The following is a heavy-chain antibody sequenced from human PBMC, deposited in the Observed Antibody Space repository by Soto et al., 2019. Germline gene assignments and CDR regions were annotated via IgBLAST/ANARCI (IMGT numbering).Heavy chain of an antibody. CDR2: IFDSGNA. J-gene: IGHJ4*02. CDR3: ARHRRTTVAKFYFDN. V-gene: IGHV4-59*08. CDR1: GGSINSYC. D-gene: IGHD4-4*01. Sequence: QVQLQESGPGLVKPSETLSLTCTVSGGSINSYCWSWIRQPPGQGLEWIAYIFDSGNANYNPSLKSRVTISVDTSKNQFTLKRTSVTAADTAVYYCARHRRTTVAKFYFDNWGQGALVTVSS.